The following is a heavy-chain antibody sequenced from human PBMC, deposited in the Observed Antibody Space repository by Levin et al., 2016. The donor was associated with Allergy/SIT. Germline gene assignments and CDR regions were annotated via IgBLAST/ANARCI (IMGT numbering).Heavy chain of an antibody. CDR2: IIPIFGTA. Sequence: SVKVSCKASGGTFSSYAISWVRQAPGQGLEWMGGIIPIFGTANYAQKFQGRVTITADESTSTAYMELSSLRSEDTAVYYCARTDYDILTGYAYYYGMDVWGQGTTVTVSS. J-gene: IGHJ6*02. CDR3: ARTDYDILTGYAYYYGMDV. V-gene: IGHV1-69*13. CDR1: GGTFSSYA. D-gene: IGHD3-9*01.